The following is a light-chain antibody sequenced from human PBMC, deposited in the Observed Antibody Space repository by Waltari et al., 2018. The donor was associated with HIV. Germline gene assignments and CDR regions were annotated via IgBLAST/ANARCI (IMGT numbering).Light chain of an antibody. V-gene: IGLV3-25*03. J-gene: IGLJ3*02. CDR1: ELPQQY. CDR2: KDN. CDR3: QSADNSGTWV. Sequence: SYELTQPPSVSVSPGQTARIPCSGDELPQQYAYWYQQKPGQAPILVIYKDNERPSGIPERFSGSSSGTTVTLTISGVQAEDEADYYCQSADNSGTWVFGGGTKLTVL.